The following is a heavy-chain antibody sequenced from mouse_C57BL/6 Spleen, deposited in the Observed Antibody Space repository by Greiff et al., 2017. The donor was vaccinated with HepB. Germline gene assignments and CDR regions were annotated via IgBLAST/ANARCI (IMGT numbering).Heavy chain of an antibody. CDR2: IYPSDSET. V-gene: IGHV1-61*01. D-gene: IGHD1-1*01. J-gene: IGHJ2*01. Sequence: QVQLQQSGAELVRPGSSVKLSCKASGYTFTSYWMDWVKQRPGQGLEWIGNIYPSDSETHYNQKFKDKATLTVDKSSSTAYMQLSSLTSEDSAVYYCARSLYYYGTVYFDYWGQGTTLTVSS. CDR1: GYTFTSYW. CDR3: ARSLYYYGTVYFDY.